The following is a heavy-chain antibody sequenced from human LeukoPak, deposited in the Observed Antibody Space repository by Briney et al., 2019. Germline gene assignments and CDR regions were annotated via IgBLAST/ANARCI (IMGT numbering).Heavy chain of an antibody. CDR3: ARDFRYCSGGSCYPPYGMDV. V-gene: IGHV3-11*05. J-gene: IGHJ6*02. Sequence: GGSLRLSCAASGFTFSDYYMSWIRQAPGKGLEWVSYISSSSSYTNYADSVKGRFTISRDNAKNSLYLQMNSLRAKDTAVYYCARDFRYCSGGSCYPPYGMDVWGQGTTVTVSS. CDR2: ISSSSSYT. CDR1: GFTFSDYY. D-gene: IGHD2-15*01.